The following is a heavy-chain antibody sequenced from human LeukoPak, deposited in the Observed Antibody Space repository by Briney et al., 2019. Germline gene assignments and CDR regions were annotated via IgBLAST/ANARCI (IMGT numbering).Heavy chain of an antibody. Sequence: GGSLRLSCAASGFTFSIYWMSWVRQAPGKGLEWVANIKQDGSEKYYVDSVKGRFTISRDNAKNSLYLQMNSLRAEDTAVYYCASGLEGVADYYYYGMDVWGQGTTVTVSS. CDR2: IKQDGSEK. D-gene: IGHD3-3*01. CDR3: ASGLEGVADYYYYGMDV. J-gene: IGHJ6*02. CDR1: GFTFSIYW. V-gene: IGHV3-7*03.